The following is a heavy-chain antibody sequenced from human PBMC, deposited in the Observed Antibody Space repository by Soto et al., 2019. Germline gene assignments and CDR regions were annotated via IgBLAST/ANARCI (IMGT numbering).Heavy chain of an antibody. J-gene: IGHJ5*02. CDR3: ARMYSSGSGWFHP. D-gene: IGHD6-19*01. V-gene: IGHV4-31*03. CDR1: GYSITAGGYY. Sequence: SETLSLTCFVSGYSITAGGYYWSWIRHHPGKGLEWIGSFYSSGSIIYNPSLRSRVSISGDTSSNQFSMSLTSVTAADTARYYCARMYSSGSGWFHPWGQGTLVTAPQ. CDR2: FYSSGSI.